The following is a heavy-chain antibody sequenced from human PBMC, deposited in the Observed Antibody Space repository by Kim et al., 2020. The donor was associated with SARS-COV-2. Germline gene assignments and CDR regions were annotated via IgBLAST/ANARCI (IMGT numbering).Heavy chain of an antibody. CDR2: ISSSGSYV. CDR3: ARVSFGHVSAYYFDF. V-gene: IGHV3-11*01. CDR1: GFTFSDYY. D-gene: IGHD3-10*01. J-gene: IGHJ4*01. Sequence: GGSLRLSCAASGFTFSDYYMTWIRQAPGKGLEWVSYISSSGSYVNYADSVKGRFTISRDNAKESLYLQMSSLRAEDTALYYFARVSFGHVSAYYFDFWG.